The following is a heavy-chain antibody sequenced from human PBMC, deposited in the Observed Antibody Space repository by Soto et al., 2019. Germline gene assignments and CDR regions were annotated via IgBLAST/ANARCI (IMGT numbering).Heavy chain of an antibody. J-gene: IGHJ6*02. CDR2: IDPSDSYT. CDR1: GYSFTSYW. D-gene: IGHD4-17*01. CDR3: ARHLKADYVGTQSDMDV. Sequence: GESLKISCKGSGYSFTSYWISWVRQMPGKGLEWMGRIDPSDSYTSYSPSFEGHVTVSRDKSISTAYLQWSSLKASDTAMYYCARHLKADYVGTQSDMDVWGQGTTVTVSS. V-gene: IGHV5-10-1*01.